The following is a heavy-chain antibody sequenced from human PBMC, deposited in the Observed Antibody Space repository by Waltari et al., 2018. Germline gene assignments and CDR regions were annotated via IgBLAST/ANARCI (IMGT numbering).Heavy chain of an antibody. V-gene: IGHV3-23*03. CDR3: AKDFNYYDSSGYFF. D-gene: IGHD3-22*01. CDR1: GFTFSSYA. CDR2: IYSGGST. Sequence: EVQLLESGGGLVQPGGSLRLSCAASGFTFSSYAMSWVRQAPGKGLEWVSVIYSGGSTYYADSVKGRVTISRDNSKNTLYLQMNSLRAEDTAVYYCAKDFNYYDSSGYFFGGQGTLVTVSS. J-gene: IGHJ4*02.